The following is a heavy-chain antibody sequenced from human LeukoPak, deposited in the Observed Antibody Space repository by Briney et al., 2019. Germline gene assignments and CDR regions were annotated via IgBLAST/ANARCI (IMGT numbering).Heavy chain of an antibody. Sequence: ASVKVSCKASGYTFTSYDINWVRQATGQGLEWMGWINPNSGGTNYAQKFQGRVTMTRDTSISTAYMELSRLRSDDTAVYYCARDPKYDFWSGPSDYWGQGTLVTVSS. J-gene: IGHJ4*02. CDR2: INPNSGGT. V-gene: IGHV1-2*02. CDR3: ARDPKYDFWSGPSDY. D-gene: IGHD3-3*01. CDR1: GYTFTSYD.